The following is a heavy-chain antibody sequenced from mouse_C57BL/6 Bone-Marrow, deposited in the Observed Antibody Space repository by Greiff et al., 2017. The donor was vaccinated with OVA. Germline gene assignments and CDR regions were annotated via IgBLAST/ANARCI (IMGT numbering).Heavy chain of an antibody. V-gene: IGHV5-6*01. Sequence: EVQRVESGGDLVKPGGSLKLSCAASGFTFSSYGMSWVRQTPDKRLEWVATISSGGSYTYYPDSVKGRFTISRDNAKNTLYLQMSSLKSEDTAMYYCASRGHYYGSSYYAMDHSGQGTSVTVSS. D-gene: IGHD1-1*01. CDR1: GFTFSSYG. CDR2: ISSGGSYT. J-gene: IGHJ4*01. CDR3: ASRGHYYGSSYYAMDH.